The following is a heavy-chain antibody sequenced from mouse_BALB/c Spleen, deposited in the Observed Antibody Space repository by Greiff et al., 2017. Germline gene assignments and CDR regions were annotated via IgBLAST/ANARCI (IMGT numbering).Heavy chain of an antibody. CDR3: ARGDGRGYAMDY. Sequence: VQLQQSGTVLARPGASVKMSCKASGYTFTSYWMHWVKQRPGQGLEWIGAIYPGNSDTSYNQKFKGKAILTVDKSSSTAYMELRSLTSEDSAVYYCARGDGRGYAMDYWGQGTSVTVSS. V-gene: IGHV1-5*01. CDR2: IYPGNSDT. CDR1: GYTFTSYW. J-gene: IGHJ4*01. D-gene: IGHD2-3*01.